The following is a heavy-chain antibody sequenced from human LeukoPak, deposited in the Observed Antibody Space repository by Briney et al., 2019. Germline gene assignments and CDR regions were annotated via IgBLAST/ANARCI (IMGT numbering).Heavy chain of an antibody. V-gene: IGHV3-73*01. Sequence: SGGSLRLSCAASGFTFSGSAMHWVRQASGKGLEWVGRIRSKANSYATAYAASVKGRFTISRDDSKNTAYLQMNSLKTEDTAVYYCTGGPYYYGMDVWGQGTTVTVSS. CDR1: GFTFSGSA. CDR3: TGGPYYYGMDV. J-gene: IGHJ6*02. D-gene: IGHD3-10*01. CDR2: IRSKANSYAT.